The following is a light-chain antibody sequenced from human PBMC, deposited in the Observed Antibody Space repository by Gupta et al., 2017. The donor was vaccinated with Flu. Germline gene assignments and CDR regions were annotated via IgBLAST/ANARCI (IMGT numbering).Light chain of an antibody. Sequence: NFMLNQPHSESESPGKTVTISCTSSSGSIASNYVQWYQQRPGSAPTTVIYGDNQRPSGVPDRFSGSIYSSSNSASLTISGLKTEDDADYYVQSYDSSNQVFGGGTKLTVL. CDR2: GDN. CDR1: SGSIASNY. J-gene: IGLJ3*02. CDR3: QSYDSSNQV. V-gene: IGLV6-57*02.